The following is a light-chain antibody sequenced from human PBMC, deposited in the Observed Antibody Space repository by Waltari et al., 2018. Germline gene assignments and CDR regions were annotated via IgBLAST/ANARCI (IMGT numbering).Light chain of an antibody. V-gene: IGLV3-21*02. Sequence: SYVLTQAPSVSVSPGQSARITCGGSNIGSKSVHWHQQKPGQAPVLVLYDDTDRPSGIPERFSCSNSGNTATLIISRVEAGDEADYYCQVWDSSSDHVVFGGGTKLTVL. CDR1: NIGSKS. J-gene: IGLJ2*01. CDR2: DDT. CDR3: QVWDSSSDHVV.